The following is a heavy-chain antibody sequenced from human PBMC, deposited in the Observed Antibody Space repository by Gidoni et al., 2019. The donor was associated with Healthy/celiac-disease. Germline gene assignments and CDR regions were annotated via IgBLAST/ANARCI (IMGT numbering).Heavy chain of an antibody. CDR1: GGTFSSYA. CDR2: LSPNFGTA. Sequence: QVQLVQSGAEVKKPGSSVKVSCKASGGTFSSYAISWVRQAPGQGLAWMGGLSPNFGTANYAQKFQGRVTITADESTSTAYMELSSLRSEDTAVYYCARAEQLAAELSWFDPWGQGTLVTVSS. J-gene: IGHJ5*02. V-gene: IGHV1-69*01. D-gene: IGHD3-16*02. CDR3: ARAEQLAAELSWFDP.